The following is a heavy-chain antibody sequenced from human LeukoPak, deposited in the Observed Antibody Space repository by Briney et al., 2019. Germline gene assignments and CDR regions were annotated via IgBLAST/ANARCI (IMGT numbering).Heavy chain of an antibody. CDR2: ISGSGGST. Sequence: AGSLTLSCAASGFTFSSYAVSWVRQAPGKGLEWVSDISGSGGSTYYADSVKGRLTTSRDNSKNTLYLQMNSLRGEDTAVYYCAKGPDPVAVAGTGDYWGQGTLVTVSS. CDR1: GFTFSSYA. V-gene: IGHV3-23*01. J-gene: IGHJ4*02. CDR3: AKGPDPVAVAGTGDY. D-gene: IGHD6-19*01.